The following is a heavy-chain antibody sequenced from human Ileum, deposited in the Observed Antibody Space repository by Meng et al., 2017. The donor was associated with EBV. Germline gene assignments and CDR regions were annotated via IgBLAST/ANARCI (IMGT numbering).Heavy chain of an antibody. Sequence: QVQLVQSGTEVKKPGASVKVSCKASGYTFNGYGINWVRQAPGQGLEWMGWISVYSGDTKYAQKFQGRVIMTKDTSTSTAYMELTSLRSDDTAVYYCARDERAAVGTRYSYYVMDVWGQGTTVTVSS. CDR1: GYTFNGYG. CDR3: ARDERAAVGTRYSYYVMDV. J-gene: IGHJ6*02. D-gene: IGHD6-13*01. CDR2: ISVYSGDT. V-gene: IGHV1-18*01.